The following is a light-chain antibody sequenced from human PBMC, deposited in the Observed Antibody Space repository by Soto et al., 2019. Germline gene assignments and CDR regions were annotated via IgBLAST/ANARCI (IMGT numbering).Light chain of an antibody. Sequence: EIVLTQSPGTLSLSPGERATLSCRASQSVSSSYLAWYQQKPGQAPRLLIYGASSRATGIPDRFSGSGSGKDFTLTISRLEPEDLAVYYCQQYGSSRTFGQGTKVEIK. CDR1: QSVSSSY. CDR2: GAS. J-gene: IGKJ1*01. V-gene: IGKV3-20*01. CDR3: QQYGSSRT.